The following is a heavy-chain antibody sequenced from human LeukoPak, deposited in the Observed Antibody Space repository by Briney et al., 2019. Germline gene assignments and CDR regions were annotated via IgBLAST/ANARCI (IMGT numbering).Heavy chain of an antibody. CDR1: GSTFSSYE. D-gene: IGHD2-15*01. V-gene: IGHV3-48*03. J-gene: IGHJ3*02. CDR2: ISSSGSTI. Sequence: PGGSLRLSCAASGSTFSSYEMNWVRQAPGKGLEWVSYISSSGSTIYYADSVKGRFTISRDNAKNSLYLQMNSLRAEDTAVYYCARVGGMVGGAFDIWGQGTMVTVSS. CDR3: ARVGGMVGGAFDI.